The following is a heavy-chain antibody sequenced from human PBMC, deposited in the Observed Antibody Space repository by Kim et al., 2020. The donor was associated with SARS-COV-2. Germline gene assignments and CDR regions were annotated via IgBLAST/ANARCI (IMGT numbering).Heavy chain of an antibody. J-gene: IGHJ4*02. CDR2: ITSSSSTI. V-gene: IGHV3-48*02. D-gene: IGHD3-16*02. Sequence: GGSLRLSCAASGFTFSSYSMNWVRQAPGKGLEWVSYITSSSSTIDYADSVKGRFTISRDNAKNSLYLQMNRLRDEYTAVYYCARETYDYICGSYRYLFDYWGQGDLVSVSS. CDR3: ARETYDYICGSYRYLFDY. CDR1: GFTFSSYS.